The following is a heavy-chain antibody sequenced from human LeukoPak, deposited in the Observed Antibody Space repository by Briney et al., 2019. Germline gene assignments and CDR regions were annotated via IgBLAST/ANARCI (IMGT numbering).Heavy chain of an antibody. D-gene: IGHD4-23*01. CDR3: ARNYGGNSDAFDI. J-gene: IGHJ3*02. V-gene: IGHV3-33*01. CDR1: GFTFSSYG. CDR2: IWYDGSNK. Sequence: GGSLRLSCAASGFTFSSYGMHWVRQAPGKGLEWVAVIWYDGSNKYYADSVKGRFTISRDNSKNTLYLQMNSLRAEDTAVYYCARNYGGNSDAFDIWGQGTMVTVSS.